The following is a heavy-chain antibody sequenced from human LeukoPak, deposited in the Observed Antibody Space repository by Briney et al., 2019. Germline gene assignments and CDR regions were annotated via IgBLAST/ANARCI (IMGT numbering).Heavy chain of an antibody. CDR1: GGSISSYY. Sequence: SETLSLTCTLSGGSISSYYWSWIRQPAGKGLEWIGRVFTGGNTYYSPSLKSRVTMSLDTSKNQVSLNLSSVTPADTAVYYCARGVSTIFNPYSYYMDVWGKGTTVTVSS. CDR2: VFTGGNT. CDR3: ARGVSTIFNPYSYYMDV. J-gene: IGHJ6*03. V-gene: IGHV4-4*07. D-gene: IGHD5/OR15-5a*01.